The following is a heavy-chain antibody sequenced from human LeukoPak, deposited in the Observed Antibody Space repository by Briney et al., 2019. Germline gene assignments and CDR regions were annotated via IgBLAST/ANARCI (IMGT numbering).Heavy chain of an antibody. D-gene: IGHD5-24*01. Sequence: PGGSLRLSCAASGFIFSSYEMNWVRQAPGKGLEWVSYINPSGSKKYYADSVKGRFTISRDNANNSLYLQMNSLRAEDTAVYYCARGGGPGGYNYAFDYWGQGSLVTVSS. CDR3: ARGGGPGGYNYAFDY. J-gene: IGHJ4*02. V-gene: IGHV3-48*03. CDR1: GFIFSSYE. CDR2: INPSGSKK.